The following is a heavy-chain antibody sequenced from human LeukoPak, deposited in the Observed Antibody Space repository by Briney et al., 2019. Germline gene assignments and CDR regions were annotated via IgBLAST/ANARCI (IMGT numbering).Heavy chain of an antibody. J-gene: IGHJ3*02. CDR2: ISYDGSNK. V-gene: IGHV3-30*18. D-gene: IGHD2-15*01. CDR1: GFTFSSYG. Sequence: GGSLRLSCAASGFTFSSYGMHWVRQAPGKGLEWVAVISYDGSNKYYADPVKGRFTISRDNSKNTLYLQMNSLRAEDTAVYYCAKGVLSYCSGGSCLADAFDIWGQGTMVTVSS. CDR3: AKGVLSYCSGGSCLADAFDI.